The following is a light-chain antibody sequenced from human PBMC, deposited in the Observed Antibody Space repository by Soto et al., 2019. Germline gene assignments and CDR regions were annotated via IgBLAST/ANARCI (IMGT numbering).Light chain of an antibody. V-gene: IGLV2-11*01. Sequence: QSALTQPASVSGSPGQSVTISCTGTSSDVGGYNYVSWYQQHPGKAPKLMIYVVSKRPSGVPDRFSGSKSGNTASLTISGLQAEDEADYYCCSYAGSYTWVFGGGTKLTVL. J-gene: IGLJ3*02. CDR2: VVS. CDR3: CSYAGSYTWV. CDR1: SSDVGGYNY.